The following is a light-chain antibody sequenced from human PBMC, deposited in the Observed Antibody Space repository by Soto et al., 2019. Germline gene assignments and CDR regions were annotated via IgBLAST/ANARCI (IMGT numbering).Light chain of an antibody. J-gene: IGKJ2*01. V-gene: IGKV3-20*01. CDR3: QQYGRSPFT. Sequence: EIVLTQSPVTLSLSPGERATLSCRASQRITNNFLAWFQQKAGLAPRLLIYGASTRASGVLDRFSGGGSGTDFVLTISRLEPEDFAVYYCQQYGRSPFTFGQGTKLQIK. CDR1: QRITNNF. CDR2: GAS.